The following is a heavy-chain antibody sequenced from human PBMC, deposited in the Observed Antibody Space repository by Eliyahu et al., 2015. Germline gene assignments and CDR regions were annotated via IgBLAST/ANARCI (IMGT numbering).Heavy chain of an antibody. V-gene: IGHV3-21*01. J-gene: IGHJ4*02. CDR2: ISSSSSYI. Sequence: EVQLVESGGGLVKPGGSLRLSCAASGFTFSXYRMNWVRQAPGKGLEWVSSISSSSSYIYYADSVKGRFTISRDNAKNSLYLQMNSLRAEDTAVYYCARGGYYYDSSGYYALVYWGQGTLVTVSS. CDR1: GFTFSXYR. CDR3: ARGGYYYDSSGYYALVY. D-gene: IGHD3-22*01.